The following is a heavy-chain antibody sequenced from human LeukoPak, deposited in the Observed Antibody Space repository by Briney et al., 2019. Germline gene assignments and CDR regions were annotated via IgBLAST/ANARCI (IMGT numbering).Heavy chain of an antibody. CDR3: AREVQNYYDSSGYFDS. Sequence: SETLSLTCTVSGGFISSSSYYWGWIRQPPGKGLEWIGSIYYSGSTYYNSSLKSRVTISVDTSKNQFSLKLSSVTAADTAVYYCAREVQNYYDSSGYFDSWGQGTLVTVSS. CDR1: GGFISSSSYY. CDR2: IYYSGST. J-gene: IGHJ4*02. D-gene: IGHD3-22*01. V-gene: IGHV4-39*07.